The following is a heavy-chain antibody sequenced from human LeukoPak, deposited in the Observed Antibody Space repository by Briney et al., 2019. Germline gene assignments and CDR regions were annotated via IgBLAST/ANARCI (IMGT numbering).Heavy chain of an antibody. CDR2: IKSKTDGGTT. CDR1: GFTFSNAW. CDR3: TTGAYYGDYAEFDY. Sequence: GGSLRLSCAASGFTFSNAWMSWVRQAPGKGLEWVGRIKSKTDGGTTDYAAPVKGRFTISRDDSKNTLYLQMNSLKTEDTAVYCCTTGAYYGDYAEFDYWGQGTLVTVSS. V-gene: IGHV3-15*01. D-gene: IGHD4-17*01. J-gene: IGHJ4*02.